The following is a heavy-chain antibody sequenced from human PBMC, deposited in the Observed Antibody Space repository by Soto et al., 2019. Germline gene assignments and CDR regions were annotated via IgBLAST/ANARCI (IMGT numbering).Heavy chain of an antibody. CDR3: ARFSGSYTRGLDY. J-gene: IGHJ4*02. CDR2: SRNKANSYST. V-gene: IGHV3-72*01. CDR1: GFTFSDHY. D-gene: IGHD1-26*01. Sequence: EVQLVESGGGLVQPGGSLRLSCAASGFTFSDHYMDWVRKAPGKGLAWVGRSRNKANSYSTEYAASVKGRFTISRDESKNSLYLQMNSLKTEDTAVYYCARFSGSYTRGLDYWCQGTLVTVSS.